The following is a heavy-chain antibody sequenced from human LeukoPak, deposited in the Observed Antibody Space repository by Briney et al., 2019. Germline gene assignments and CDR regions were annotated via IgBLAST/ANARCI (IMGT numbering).Heavy chain of an antibody. CDR1: GGTFSSYA. J-gene: IGHJ4*02. CDR3: ARVGAPNNYFDY. CDR2: IIPIFGIA. V-gene: IGHV1-69*04. D-gene: IGHD2/OR15-2a*01. Sequence: ASVKVSCKASGGTFSSYAISWVRQAPGQGLEWMGRIIPIFGIANYAQKFQGRVTITADKPTSTAYMELSSLRSEDTAVYYCARVGAPNNYFDYWGQGTLVTVSS.